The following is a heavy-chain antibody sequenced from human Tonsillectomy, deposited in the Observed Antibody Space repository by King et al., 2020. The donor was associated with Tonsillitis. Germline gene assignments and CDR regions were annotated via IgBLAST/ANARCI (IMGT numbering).Heavy chain of an antibody. CDR1: GGSISSGSYY. Sequence: QLQESGPGLVKPSQTLSLTCTVSGGSISSGSYYWTWIRQPAGKGLEWIGRIYTSGSINYNPSLESRVTMSVDTSKNQFSLKLSSVTAADTAVYYCASGGDILTGGSLFDPWGQGTLVTVSS. CDR3: ASGGDILTGGSLFDP. D-gene: IGHD3-9*01. V-gene: IGHV4-61*02. J-gene: IGHJ5*02. CDR2: IYTSGSI.